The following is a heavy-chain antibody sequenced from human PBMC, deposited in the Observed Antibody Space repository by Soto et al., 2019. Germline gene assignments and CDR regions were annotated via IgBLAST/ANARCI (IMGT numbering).Heavy chain of an antibody. J-gene: IGHJ4*02. Sequence: QVQLVQSGAEVKRPGASVKVSCKASRYTFTAYYLHWVRQAPGQGLEWMGWSNPKTGGTNYPQKFQGRVTMTRDTSISTAYIEVNSLRSDDTAVYYCARRKPSNSSAGCFDFWGQGTPVTVSS. V-gene: IGHV1-2*02. D-gene: IGHD6-6*01. CDR2: SNPKTGGT. CDR1: RYTFTAYY. CDR3: ARRKPSNSSAGCFDF.